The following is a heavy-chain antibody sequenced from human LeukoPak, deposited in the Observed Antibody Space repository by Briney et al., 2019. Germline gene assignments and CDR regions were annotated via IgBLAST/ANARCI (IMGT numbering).Heavy chain of an antibody. CDR2: ISSSSSTI. CDR3: ARDRPYSSGEFDY. V-gene: IGHV3-48*02. CDR1: GFAFSSYA. Sequence: HSGGSLRLSCSASGFAFSSYAMYWVRQAPGKGLEWVSYISSSSSTIYYADSVKGRFTISRDNAKNSLYLQMNSLRDEDTAVYYCARDRPYSSGEFDYWGQGTLVTVSS. J-gene: IGHJ4*02. D-gene: IGHD6-19*01.